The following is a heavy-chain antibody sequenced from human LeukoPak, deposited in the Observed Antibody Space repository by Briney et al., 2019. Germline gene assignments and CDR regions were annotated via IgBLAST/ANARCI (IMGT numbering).Heavy chain of an antibody. D-gene: IGHD3-10*01. Sequence: KPSETLSLTCTVSGGSINNYYWSWIRQPPGKGLEWIAFIYYSGSTKYNPSLKSRVTISVDTSKNQFSLKLSSVTAADTAVYYCARGRGWFGEFRVVTYYYYGMDVWGQGTTVTVSS. V-gene: IGHV4-59*12. CDR2: IYYSGST. CDR1: GGSINNYY. J-gene: IGHJ6*02. CDR3: ARGRGWFGEFRVVTYYYYGMDV.